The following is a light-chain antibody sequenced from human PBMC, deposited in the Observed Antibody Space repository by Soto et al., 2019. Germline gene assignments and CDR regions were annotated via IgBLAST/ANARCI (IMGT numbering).Light chain of an antibody. CDR3: QHYGRSPGLFT. V-gene: IGKV3-20*01. J-gene: IGKJ3*01. Sequence: EVVLTQSPGTLSLSPGERAILSCRASQSVSCSFLAWYQQKPGRTPRLLIYDASSRATGIPDRFSGSGSGTDFTLTIDRLEPEDFAVYYCQHYGRSPGLFTFGPGTKSGYQT. CDR1: QSVSCSF. CDR2: DAS.